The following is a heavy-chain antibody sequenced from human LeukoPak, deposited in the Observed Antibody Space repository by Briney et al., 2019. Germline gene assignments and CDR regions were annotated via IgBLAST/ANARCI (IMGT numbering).Heavy chain of an antibody. V-gene: IGHV4-59*01. Sequence: SETLSLTCTVSGGSINSYYWSWIRQPPGRGLEWVGYIFYTGSTKYNPSLQSRVTISVDTSRNQFSLTLSSVTAADTAVYFCARGPTRQYFDYWGQGTLVTVSS. CDR1: GGSINSYY. CDR3: ARGPTRQYFDY. D-gene: IGHD6-6*01. CDR2: IFYTGST. J-gene: IGHJ4*02.